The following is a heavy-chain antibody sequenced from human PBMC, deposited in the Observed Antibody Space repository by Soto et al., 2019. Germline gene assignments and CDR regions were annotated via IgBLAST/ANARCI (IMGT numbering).Heavy chain of an antibody. CDR3: AGASVAKVDSRAFYDS. J-gene: IGHJ5*01. V-gene: IGHV4-34*01. CDR2: INHSGGT. D-gene: IGHD5-18*01. CDR1: GGSFSAYY. Sequence: SETLSVSYTVYGGSFSAYYWSWIRQPPGKALEWIGEINHSGGTSYNPSLKSRVTISVDTSKSQFSLKLTSVTAADRAVYFCAGASVAKVDSRAFYDS.